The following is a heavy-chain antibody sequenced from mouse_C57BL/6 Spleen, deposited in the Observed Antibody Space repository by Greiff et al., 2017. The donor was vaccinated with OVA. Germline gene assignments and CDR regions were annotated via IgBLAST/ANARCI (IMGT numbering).Heavy chain of an antibody. CDR3: ARSRFHYFDY. J-gene: IGHJ2*01. CDR1: GYTFTDYY. CDR2: INPYNGGT. Sequence: EVQLQQSGPVLVKPGASVKMSCKASGYTFTDYYMNWVKQSHGKSLEWIGVINPYNGGTSYNQKFKGKATLTVDKSSSTAYMELNSLTSEDSAVYYCARSRFHYFDYWGQGTTLTVSS. V-gene: IGHV1-19*01.